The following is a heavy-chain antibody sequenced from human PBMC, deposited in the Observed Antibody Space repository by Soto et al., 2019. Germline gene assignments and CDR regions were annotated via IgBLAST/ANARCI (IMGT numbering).Heavy chain of an antibody. D-gene: IGHD7-27*01. J-gene: IGHJ6*02. V-gene: IGHV3-30*18. CDR3: AKGALTGDSHPGVCGMDV. CDR2: ISYDGSNK. CDR1: GFTFSSYG. Sequence: HLGGSLRLSCAASGFTFSSYGMHWVRQAPGKGLEWVAVISYDGSNKYYADSVKGRFTISRDNSKNTLYLQMNSLRAEDTAVYYCAKGALTGDSHPGVCGMDVWGQGTTVTVSS.